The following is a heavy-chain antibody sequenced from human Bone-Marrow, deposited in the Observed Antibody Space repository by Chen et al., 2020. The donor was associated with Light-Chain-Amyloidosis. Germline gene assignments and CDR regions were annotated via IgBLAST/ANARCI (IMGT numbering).Heavy chain of an antibody. CDR1: GHTFPNYW. CDR2: IYPDDSDA. J-gene: IGHJ4*02. Sequence: EVQLEQSGPEVKKHGEPLKISCKGSGHTFPNYWIGWVRQMPGKGLEWMGVIYPDDSDARYSPSFGGQVTISADKSITTAYLQWRSLKASDTAMYYCARRRDGYNFDYWGQGTLVTVSS. CDR3: ARRRDGYNFDY. V-gene: IGHV5-51*01. D-gene: IGHD5-12*01.